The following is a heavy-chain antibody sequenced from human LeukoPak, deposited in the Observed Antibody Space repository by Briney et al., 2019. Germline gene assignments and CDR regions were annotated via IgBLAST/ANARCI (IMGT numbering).Heavy chain of an antibody. J-gene: IGHJ2*01. CDR2: IYYSGST. V-gene: IGHV4-59*12. D-gene: IGHD3-10*01. CDR3: ARGQGYYYGSGSPRVYWYFDL. CDR1: GGSISSYY. Sequence: SETLSLTCTVSGGSISSYYWSWIRQPPGEGLEWIGYIYYSGSTNYNPSLKSRVTISVDTSKNQFSLKLSSVTAADTAVYYCARGQGYYYGSGSPRVYWYFDLWGRGTLVTVSS.